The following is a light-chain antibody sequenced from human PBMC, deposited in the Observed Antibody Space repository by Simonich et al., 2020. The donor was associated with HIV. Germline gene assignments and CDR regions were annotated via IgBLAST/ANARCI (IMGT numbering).Light chain of an antibody. V-gene: IGKV1-39*01. CDR3: QQSYSTPMYT. J-gene: IGKJ2*01. CDR1: QSISRY. CDR2: AAS. Sequence: DIQMTQSPSSLSESVGDRVTITCRESQSISRYLNWYQHKPGKAPRLLIYAASSLQSGVPSRFSGSGSGTDFTLTISSLQPEDFATYYCQQSYSTPMYTFGQGTKLEI.